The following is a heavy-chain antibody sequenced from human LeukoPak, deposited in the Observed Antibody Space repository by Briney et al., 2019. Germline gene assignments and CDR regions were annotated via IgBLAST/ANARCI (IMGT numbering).Heavy chain of an antibody. J-gene: IGHJ6*03. Sequence: SETLSLTCTVSGGSISSYYWSWIRQPPGKGLEWIGDIYYSGSTNYNPSLKSRVTISVDTSKNQFPLKLSSVTAADTAVYYCARALSKLAARYYYYYMDVWGKGTTVTVSS. CDR2: IYYSGST. D-gene: IGHD6-6*01. CDR1: GGSISSYY. V-gene: IGHV4-59*01. CDR3: ARALSKLAARYYYYYMDV.